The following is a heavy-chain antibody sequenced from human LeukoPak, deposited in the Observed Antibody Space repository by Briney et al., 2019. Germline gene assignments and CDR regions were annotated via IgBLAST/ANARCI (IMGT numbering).Heavy chain of an antibody. V-gene: IGHV4-59*01. CDR1: GGSISSYY. CDR3: ARLDSGYDSWFDP. J-gene: IGHJ5*02. D-gene: IGHD5-12*01. Sequence: SETLSLTCTVSGGSISSYYWSWIRQPPGKGLEWIGYIYYSGSTNYNSSLKSRVTISVDTSKNQFSLRLSSVTAADTAVYYCARLDSGYDSWFDPWGQGTLVTVSS. CDR2: IYYSGST.